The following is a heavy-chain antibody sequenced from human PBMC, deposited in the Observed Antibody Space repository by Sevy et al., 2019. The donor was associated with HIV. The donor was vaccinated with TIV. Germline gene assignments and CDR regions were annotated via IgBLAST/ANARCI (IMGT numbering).Heavy chain of an antibody. Sequence: GGSLRLSCAASGFTFSSYSMNWVRQAPGKGLEWVSYISSSSSTIYYADSVKGRFTISRDNAKNSLYLQMNSLRAGDTAVYYCAGGSITIFGVAHNDYYYYYGMDVWGQGTTVTVSS. V-gene: IGHV3-48*01. CDR3: AGGSITIFGVAHNDYYYYYGMDV. CDR2: ISSSSSTI. CDR1: GFTFSSYS. D-gene: IGHD3-3*01. J-gene: IGHJ6*02.